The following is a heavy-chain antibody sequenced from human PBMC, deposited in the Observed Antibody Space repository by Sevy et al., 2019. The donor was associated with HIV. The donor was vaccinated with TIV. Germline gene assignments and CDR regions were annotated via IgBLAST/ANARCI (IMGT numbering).Heavy chain of an antibody. J-gene: IGHJ4*02. CDR3: VREGCTKPHDY. Sequence: GGSLRLSCAASGFTFSRYTMTWVRQAPGKGLEWVSTFCFGDGTMYYADSAKGRFTISRDNSKNTLYLQMNSLRAEDTAIYYCVREGCTKPHDYWGQGTLVTVSS. D-gene: IGHD2-8*01. V-gene: IGHV3-23*01. CDR1: GFTFSRYT. CDR2: FCFGDGTM.